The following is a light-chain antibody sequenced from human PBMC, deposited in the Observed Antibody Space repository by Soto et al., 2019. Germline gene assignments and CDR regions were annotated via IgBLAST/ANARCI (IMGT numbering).Light chain of an antibody. CDR1: SSDVGGYNY. V-gene: IGLV2-8*01. J-gene: IGLJ2*01. Sequence: QSALTQPHSASGSPGQAVTISSTGTSSDVGGYNYVSWYQQHPGKAPKLMIYEVSKRPSGVPDRFSGSKSGNTASLTVSGLQAEDEADYYCSSDAGSVVFGGGTKLTVL. CDR2: EVS. CDR3: SSDAGSVV.